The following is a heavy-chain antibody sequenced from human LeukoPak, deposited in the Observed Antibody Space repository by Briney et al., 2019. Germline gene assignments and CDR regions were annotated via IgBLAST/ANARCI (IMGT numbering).Heavy chain of an antibody. V-gene: IGHV3-7*01. CDR2: IKQDGSEK. D-gene: IGHD3-22*01. CDR1: GFIFSDHY. J-gene: IGHJ4*02. Sequence: PGGSLRLSCAASGFIFSDHYMDWVRQAPGKGLEWVANIKQDGSEKYYVDSVKGRFTISRDNAKNSLYLRMNSLRAEDTAVYYCASSYYYDSSGYLAGFYFDYWGQGTLVTVSS. CDR3: ASSYYYDSSGYLAGFYFDY.